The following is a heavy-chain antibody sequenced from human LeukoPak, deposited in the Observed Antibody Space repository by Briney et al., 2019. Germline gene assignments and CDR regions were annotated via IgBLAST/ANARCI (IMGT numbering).Heavy chain of an antibody. J-gene: IGHJ4*02. V-gene: IGHV3-66*01. Sequence: GGSLRLSCAASGFKVNNIHMSWVRQAPGRGLEWVSVVHGGGGIYYADSVQGRFTISRDNSKNTVYLHMNNLRGDDSALYYCVRDLAGAFDFWGQGTPVKVSS. D-gene: IGHD6-19*01. CDR3: VRDLAGAFDF. CDR2: VHGGGGI. CDR1: GFKVNNIH.